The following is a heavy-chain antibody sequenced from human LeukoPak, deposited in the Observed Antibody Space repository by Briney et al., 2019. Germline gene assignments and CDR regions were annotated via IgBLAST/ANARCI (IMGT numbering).Heavy chain of an antibody. D-gene: IGHD3-22*01. CDR2: IYYSGCT. J-gene: IGHJ4*02. CDR3: ARGGRCYDSSGYLKSGLDY. CDR1: GGSISSSSYY. V-gene: IGHV4-39*07. Sequence: SETLSLTCTVSGGSISSSSYYWGWIRQPPGKGLEWIGSIYYSGCTYYNPSLKSRVTISVDTSKNQFSLKLSSVTAADTAVYYCARGGRCYDSSGYLKSGLDYWGQGTLVTVSS.